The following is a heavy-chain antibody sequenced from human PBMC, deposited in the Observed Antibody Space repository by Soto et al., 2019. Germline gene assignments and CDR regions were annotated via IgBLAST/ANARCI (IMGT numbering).Heavy chain of an antibody. J-gene: IGHJ4*02. CDR3: AKDSGRGSADYYFDY. CDR2: ISSDGKDK. CDR1: GFTFSSYA. D-gene: IGHD3-10*01. V-gene: IGHV3-30*18. Sequence: QVQLVESGGGVVQPGRSLRLSCAASGFTFSSYAIHWVRQAPGKGLEWVAVISSDGKDKYSADSMTGGFAISRDKSKNTLYLQMNSLRAEDTAVYYCAKDSGRGSADYYFDYWGQGTLVTVSS.